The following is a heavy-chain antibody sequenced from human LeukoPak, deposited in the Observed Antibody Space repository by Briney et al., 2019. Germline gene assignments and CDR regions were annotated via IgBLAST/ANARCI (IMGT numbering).Heavy chain of an antibody. CDR3: ARDTGDSLDY. D-gene: IGHD2-15*01. CDR2: INTDGSST. Sequence: GGSLRLSCAASGFTFSSYSMNWVRQAPGKGLEWVSRINTDGSSTSYADSVKGRFTISRDNAKNTLYLQMNSLRAEDTAVYYCARDTGDSLDYWGQGTLVTVSS. V-gene: IGHV3-74*01. CDR1: GFTFSSYS. J-gene: IGHJ4*02.